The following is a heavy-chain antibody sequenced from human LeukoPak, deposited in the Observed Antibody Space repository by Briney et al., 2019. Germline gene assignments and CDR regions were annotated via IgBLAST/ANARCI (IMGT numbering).Heavy chain of an antibody. Sequence: GGSLRLPCAASGFTFSGYAMRWVRQAPGKGLEWVSVISGSGGSTYYADSVKGRFTISRDSSKNTLYLQMNSLRAEDTAVYYCAKGPNSGDDWGQGTLVTVSS. CDR2: ISGSGGST. V-gene: IGHV3-23*01. J-gene: IGHJ4*02. D-gene: IGHD4-23*01. CDR1: GFTFSGYA. CDR3: AKGPNSGDD.